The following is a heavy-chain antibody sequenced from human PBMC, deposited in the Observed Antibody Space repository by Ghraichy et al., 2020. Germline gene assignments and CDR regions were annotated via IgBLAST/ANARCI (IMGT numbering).Heavy chain of an antibody. CDR1: GFSFSGYS. V-gene: IGHV3-48*02. J-gene: IGHJ6*02. Sequence: RGSLRLSCVGSGFSFSGYSMNWVRQSPGKGLEWVSYITSSSRTKSYADSVKGRFTISRDNAQNSLYLQMNSLRDEDTAVYYCARGSRVVRFYYYDGMDVWGQGTTVTVSS. CDR3: ARGSRVVRFYYYDGMDV. D-gene: IGHD4-23*01. CDR2: ITSSSRTK.